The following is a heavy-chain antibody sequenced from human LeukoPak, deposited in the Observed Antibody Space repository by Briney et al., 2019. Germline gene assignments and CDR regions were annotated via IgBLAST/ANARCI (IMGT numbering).Heavy chain of an antibody. Sequence: GGSLRLSCAASGFTFSSYDMSWVRQAPGKGLEWVSGISGSGGSTYYAASVKGRFTSSRDNSKNTLYLQMNSLRAEDTAVYYCAKDRESGTYFDSWGQGTLVTVSS. CDR2: ISGSGGST. J-gene: IGHJ4*02. CDR3: AKDRESGTYFDS. CDR1: GFTFSSYD. D-gene: IGHD1-26*01. V-gene: IGHV3-23*01.